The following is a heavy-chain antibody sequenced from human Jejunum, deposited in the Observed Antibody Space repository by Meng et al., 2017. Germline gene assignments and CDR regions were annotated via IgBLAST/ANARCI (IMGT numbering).Heavy chain of an antibody. V-gene: IGHV1-18*01. CDR2: ISVYHGNT. D-gene: IGHD1-26*01. CDR1: GYTFTSYG. Sequence: VQLVQFGTAVTNPGASVKVSCKTSGYTFTSYGISWVRQAPGQGLEWMGWISVYHGNTNYAQKLQGRVTMTTDTSTSTAYMELRSLRSDDTAVYFCARDYSGTSYRYSDYWGQGTLVTVSS. CDR3: ARDYSGTSYRYSDY. J-gene: IGHJ4*02.